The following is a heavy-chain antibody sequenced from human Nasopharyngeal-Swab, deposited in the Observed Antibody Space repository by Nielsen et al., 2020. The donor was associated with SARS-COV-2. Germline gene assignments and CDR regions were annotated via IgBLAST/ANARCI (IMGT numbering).Heavy chain of an antibody. Sequence: GSLKISCAVSGFSSRSYWMHWVRQSPGKGPVWVSRIDNDGSDITYADSVRGRFTVSRNNARNMVYLQMHSLRAEDTAVYYCARGTWYSSSGASYYYYYGMDVWGQGTTVTVSS. CDR3: ARGTWYSSSGASYYYYYGMDV. J-gene: IGHJ6*02. V-gene: IGHV3-74*03. CDR2: IDNDGSDI. D-gene: IGHD6-13*01. CDR1: GFSSRSYW.